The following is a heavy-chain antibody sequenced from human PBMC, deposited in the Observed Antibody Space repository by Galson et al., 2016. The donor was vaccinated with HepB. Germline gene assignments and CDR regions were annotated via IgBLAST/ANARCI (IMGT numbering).Heavy chain of an antibody. CDR1: GGSVNSGSYF. J-gene: IGHJ3*02. Sequence: TLSLTCSVSGGSVNSGSYFWTWLRQLPGKGLEWIGYVFYSGSTYYAPSLKSRITLSIDTSKDQFSLKLSSVTAADTAVYYCARISLEGLTDAFDIWGQGTMVTVSS. CDR3: ARISLEGLTDAFDI. CDR2: VFYSGST. D-gene: IGHD1-1*01. V-gene: IGHV4-31*03.